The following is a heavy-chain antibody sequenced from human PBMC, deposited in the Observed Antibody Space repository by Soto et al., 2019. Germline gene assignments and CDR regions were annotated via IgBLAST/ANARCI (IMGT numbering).Heavy chain of an antibody. CDR1: GYTFSGYS. CDR2: ISGYNGNT. J-gene: IGHJ6*02. V-gene: IGHV1-18*04. D-gene: IGHD2-21*01. Sequence: GASVKVSCKASGYTFSGYSITWVRQAPGQGLEWMGRISGYNGNTNYARTLRGRLTLTTDTSTSTAYMELRSFTSDDTAVYYCARDVFCGGAPACPDMDVWGQGTTVTVSS. CDR3: ARDVFCGGAPACPDMDV.